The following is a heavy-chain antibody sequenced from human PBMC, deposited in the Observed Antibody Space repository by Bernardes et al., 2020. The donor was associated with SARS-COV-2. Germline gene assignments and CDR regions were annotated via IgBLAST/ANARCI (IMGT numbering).Heavy chain of an antibody. J-gene: IGHJ4*02. Sequence: SEPLSLTCTVSGVSMSSSSYYWGWVRQSPGKGLEWIGTIYYSGSTYYNPSLKSRVTLSVAPSKNQFSLRLKSVTAADTAVYYCASSPYNWNYHFDYWGQGTLVPVSS. D-gene: IGHD1-7*01. CDR1: GVSMSSSSYY. CDR2: IYYSGST. CDR3: ASSPYNWNYHFDY. V-gene: IGHV4-39*01.